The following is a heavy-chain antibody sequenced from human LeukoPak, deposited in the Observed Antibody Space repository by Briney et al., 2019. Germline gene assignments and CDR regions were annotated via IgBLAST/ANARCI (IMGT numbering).Heavy chain of an antibody. CDR3: AKDRLAAAGTGRYYYYGMDV. J-gene: IGHJ6*02. CDR1: GFTFYDYA. V-gene: IGHV3-9*01. D-gene: IGHD6-13*01. Sequence: GRSLRLLCGACGFTFYDYAMLGLRQAPGKGLEGVSGISWYKGSIGYADSVKGRFTISRDNAKTSLYLQMTSLRADCTALYYCAKDRLAAAGTGRYYYYGMDVWGQGTTVTVSS. CDR2: ISWYKGSI.